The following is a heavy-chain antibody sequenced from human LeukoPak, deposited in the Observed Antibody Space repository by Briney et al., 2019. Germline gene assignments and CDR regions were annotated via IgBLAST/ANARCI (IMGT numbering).Heavy chain of an antibody. CDR1: GYTFTNFY. J-gene: IGHJ4*02. CDR2: INPSGGST. V-gene: IGHV1-46*01. CDR3: ARAHSGSYPGY. Sequence: ASVKVSCKASGYTFTNFYMHWVRQAPGQGLEWMGLINPSGGSTSYPQKFQGRVAMTRDTSTSTVYMELSSLRSEDTAVYYCARAHSGSYPGYWGQGTLLTVSS. D-gene: IGHD1-26*01.